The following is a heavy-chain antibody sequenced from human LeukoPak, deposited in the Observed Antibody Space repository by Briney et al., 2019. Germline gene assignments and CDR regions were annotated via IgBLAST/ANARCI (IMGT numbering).Heavy chain of an antibody. D-gene: IGHD2-15*01. V-gene: IGHV3-23*01. CDR3: AKDRCSGGTCYTDFDY. J-gene: IGHJ4*02. CDR2: ISGSGGST. Sequence: GGSLRLSCAASGFTFSSYAMSWVRQAPGKGLEWVSAISGSGGSTHYADSVKGRFTISRDNSKNTLYLQMNSLRAEDTAVYYCAKDRCSGGTCYTDFDYWGQGTLVTVSS. CDR1: GFTFSSYA.